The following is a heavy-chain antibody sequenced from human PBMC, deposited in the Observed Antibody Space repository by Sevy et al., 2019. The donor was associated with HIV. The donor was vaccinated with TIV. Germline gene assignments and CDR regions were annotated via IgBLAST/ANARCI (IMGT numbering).Heavy chain of an antibody. J-gene: IGHJ4*02. CDR1: GFTFSSYS. CDR2: ISSSSSYI. Sequence: GGSLRLSCAASGFTFSSYSMNWVRQDPGKGLEWVSSISSSSSYIYYADSVKGRFTISRDNAKNSLYLQMNSLRAEDTAVYYCARDPGLEMATIRREFDYWGQGTLVTVSS. D-gene: IGHD5-12*01. CDR3: ARDPGLEMATIRREFDY. V-gene: IGHV3-21*01.